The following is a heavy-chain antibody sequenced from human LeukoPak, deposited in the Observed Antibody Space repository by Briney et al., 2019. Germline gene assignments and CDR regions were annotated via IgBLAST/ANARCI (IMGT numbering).Heavy chain of an antibody. J-gene: IGHJ4*02. CDR3: ARGFRGDNFDY. Sequence: PSETLSLTCSVSGGSINSGNYFWAWIRQPPGKGLEWIGSVSYSGNTYYNPSLKSRVTISVDTSKNHFSLKLSSVTAADTAVYFCARGFRGDNFDYWGQGTLVTVSS. CDR2: VSYSGNT. D-gene: IGHD7-27*01. CDR1: GGSINSGNYF. V-gene: IGHV4-39*02.